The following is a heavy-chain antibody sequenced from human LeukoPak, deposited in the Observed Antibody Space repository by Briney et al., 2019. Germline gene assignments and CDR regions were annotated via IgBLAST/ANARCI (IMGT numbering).Heavy chain of an antibody. D-gene: IGHD1-26*01. V-gene: IGHV3-49*04. CDR1: GFTFGNYA. CDR2: IRSKPYGGTA. CDR3: SRYGFVGADFDY. Sequence: GGSLRLSCTASGFTFGNYAVTWVRQAPGKGLEWVGFIRSKPYGGTAEYAASVQGRFTISRDDSKAIAYLEMNSLKAEDTAVYYCSRYGFVGADFDYWGRGTLVTVSS. J-gene: IGHJ4*02.